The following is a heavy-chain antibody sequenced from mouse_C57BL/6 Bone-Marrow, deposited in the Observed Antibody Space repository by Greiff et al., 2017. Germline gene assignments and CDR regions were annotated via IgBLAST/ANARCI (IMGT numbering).Heavy chain of an antibody. Sequence: GGGLVQPKGSLKLSCAASGFTFNTYAMHWVRQAPGKGLEWVACIRSKSSNYATYYADSVKDRFNISRDDSQSMLYLQMNNLKTEDTAMYYCVREAFAWFAYWGQGTLVTVSA. CDR2: IRSKSSNYAT. V-gene: IGHV10-3*01. CDR3: VREAFAWFAY. CDR1: GFTFNTYA. J-gene: IGHJ3*01.